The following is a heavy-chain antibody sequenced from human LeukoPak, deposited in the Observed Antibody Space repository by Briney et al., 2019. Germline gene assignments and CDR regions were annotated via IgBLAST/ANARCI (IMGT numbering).Heavy chain of an antibody. J-gene: IGHJ4*02. CDR2: IKSKSDGGTT. CDR1: GFTFSNSW. CDR3: TADEWA. Sequence: GGSLRLSCAASGFTFSNSWMSWVRQSPGKGLEWVCHIKSKSDGGTTDYSEPVKGRFTISRDDSETALFLQMNSLKTEDTAVYYCTADEWAWGQGTLVTVSS. D-gene: IGHD1-26*01. V-gene: IGHV3-15*01.